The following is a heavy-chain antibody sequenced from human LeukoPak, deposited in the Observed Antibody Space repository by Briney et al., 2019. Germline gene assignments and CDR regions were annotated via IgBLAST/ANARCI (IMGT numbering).Heavy chain of an antibody. CDR1: GFTFSSYA. D-gene: IGHD5-18*01. CDR3: AKAGYSYGYDFFDY. Sequence: GGSLRLSCAASGFTFSSYAMSWVRQAPGKGLEWVSGISGSGDNTYYADSVKGRFTISRDNSKNTLYVQVNSLRAEDTAVYYCAKAGYSYGYDFFDYWGQGTLVTVSS. J-gene: IGHJ4*02. CDR2: ISGSGDNT. V-gene: IGHV3-23*01.